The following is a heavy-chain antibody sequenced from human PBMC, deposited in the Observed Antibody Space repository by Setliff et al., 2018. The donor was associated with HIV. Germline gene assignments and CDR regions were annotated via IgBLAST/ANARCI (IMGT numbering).Heavy chain of an antibody. CDR3: ARGAERLLWSGITRFDP. D-gene: IGHD3-10*01. Sequence: ASVKVSCKASGYTFTGYYMHWVRQAPGQGLEWMGWINPNSGGTNYAQKFQGRVTMTRDTSISTAYMELSRLRSDDTALYYCARGAERLLWSGITRFDPWGQGTLVTVSS. V-gene: IGHV1-2*02. CDR1: GYTFTGYY. J-gene: IGHJ5*02. CDR2: INPNSGGT.